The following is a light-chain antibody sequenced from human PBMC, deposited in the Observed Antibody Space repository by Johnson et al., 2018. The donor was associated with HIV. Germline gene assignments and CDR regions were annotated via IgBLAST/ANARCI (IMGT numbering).Light chain of an antibody. Sequence: QSVLTQPPSVSAAPGQKVTISCSGSSSNIGNNYVSWYQQLPGTAPKLLIYENNKRPSWIPDRFSGSKSGTSATLGITGLQTGDEADYYCGTWDSSLSAGYGFGTGTKVTVL. V-gene: IGLV1-51*02. J-gene: IGLJ1*01. CDR3: GTWDSSLSAGYG. CDR2: ENN. CDR1: SSNIGNNY.